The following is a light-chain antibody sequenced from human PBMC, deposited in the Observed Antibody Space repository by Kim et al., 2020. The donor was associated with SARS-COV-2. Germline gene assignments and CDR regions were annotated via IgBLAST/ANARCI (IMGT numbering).Light chain of an antibody. CDR3: AAWDDNLNEYV. Sequence: QSVLTQPPSVSAAPRQRVTISCSGSSSNIGNDAVNWYQQLPGKAPKLLIYYDDLLPSGVSDRFSGSKSGTSASLVISGLQSEDEADYYCAAWDDNLNEYVFGTGTKVTVL. CDR1: SSNIGNDA. J-gene: IGLJ1*01. CDR2: YDD. V-gene: IGLV1-36*01.